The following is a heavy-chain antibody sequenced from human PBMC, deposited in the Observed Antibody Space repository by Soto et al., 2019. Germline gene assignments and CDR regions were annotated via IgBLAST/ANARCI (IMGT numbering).Heavy chain of an antibody. CDR1: GYTFTSYG. CDR2: IIPIFGTA. D-gene: IGHD3-22*01. CDR3: ARDRGPSSGYYPYWFDP. J-gene: IGHJ5*02. Sequence: SVKVSCKASGYTFTSYGISWVRQAPGQGLEWMGGIIPIFGTANYAQKFQGRVTITADESTSTAYMELSSLRSEDTAVYYCARDRGPSSGYYPYWFDPWGQGTLVTVSS. V-gene: IGHV1-69*13.